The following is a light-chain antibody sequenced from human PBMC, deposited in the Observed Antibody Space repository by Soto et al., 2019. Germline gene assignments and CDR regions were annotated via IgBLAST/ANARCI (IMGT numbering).Light chain of an antibody. J-gene: IGKJ5*01. CDR2: GAS. V-gene: IGKV3-20*01. Sequence: LTQFPGTLSLSPGETATLSCRATEILSPTYIARYQQKPGQAPRLLIHGASNRATGIPDRFSGSGSGTDFRLTITRLEPEDFAIYYCQQYGSSPPFGQGTRLEVK. CDR1: EILSPTY. CDR3: QQYGSSPP.